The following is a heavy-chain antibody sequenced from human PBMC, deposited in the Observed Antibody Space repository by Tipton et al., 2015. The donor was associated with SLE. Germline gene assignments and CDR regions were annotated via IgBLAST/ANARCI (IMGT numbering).Heavy chain of an antibody. CDR3: VAYPCLYFDT. Sequence: TLSLTCTVSGGSVSSGGFHWSWVRQPPGKGLEWIGDIHYSGVARYNPSLKSRLTISIDTSKNQFSLKLNSVATADTAIYFCVAYPCLYFDTWGQGAVVTVSS. CDR2: IHYSGVA. D-gene: IGHD2-21*01. J-gene: IGHJ4*02. CDR1: GGSVSSGGFH. V-gene: IGHV4-61*08.